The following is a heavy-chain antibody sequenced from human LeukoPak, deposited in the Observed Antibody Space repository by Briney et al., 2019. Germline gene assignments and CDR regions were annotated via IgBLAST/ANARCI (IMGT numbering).Heavy chain of an antibody. Sequence: ASVKVSCKASGYTFTGYYMHWVRQAPGQGLEWMGWINPNSGGTNYAQKFQGRVTITADKSTSTAYMELSSLRSEDTAVYYCASGAPTLIFDYWGQGTLVTVSS. CDR3: ASGAPTLIFDY. D-gene: IGHD3-10*01. CDR1: GYTFTGYY. J-gene: IGHJ4*02. CDR2: INPNSGGT. V-gene: IGHV1-2*02.